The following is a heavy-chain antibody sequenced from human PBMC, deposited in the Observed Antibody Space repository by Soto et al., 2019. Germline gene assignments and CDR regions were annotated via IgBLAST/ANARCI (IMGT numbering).Heavy chain of an antibody. CDR3: ATTVITAPIFEY. D-gene: IGHD2-21*02. CDR1: GFTFSGHD. J-gene: IGHJ4*01. CDR2: IRNKPNDHTT. V-gene: IGHV3-72*01. Sequence: EVQLVESGGGLVQPGGSLRLSCEGSGFTFSGHDMDWVRQAPGKGLEWLGRIRNKPNDHTTAYAASVKGRFTSSRDDSKNLMYLQINSLKSEDTALYYSATTVITAPIFEYWGHGTLVDVSS.